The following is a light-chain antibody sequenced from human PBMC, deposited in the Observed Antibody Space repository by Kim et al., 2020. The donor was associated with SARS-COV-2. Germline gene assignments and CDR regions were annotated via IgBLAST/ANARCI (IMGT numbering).Light chain of an antibody. V-gene: IGKV3-11*01. CDR3: QQRRNWPLT. CDR1: QSVSTY. Sequence: WSPGERATLSCRASQSVSTYLAGYQQKPGQAPRLLIYDASNRATGIPARFSGSGSGTDFTLTISSLEPEDFAVYYCQQRRNWPLTFGGGTKVDIK. CDR2: DAS. J-gene: IGKJ4*01.